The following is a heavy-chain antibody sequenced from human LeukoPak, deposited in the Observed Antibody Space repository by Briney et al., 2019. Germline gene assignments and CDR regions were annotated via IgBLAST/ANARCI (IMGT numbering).Heavy chain of an antibody. Sequence: GGSLRLSCAASGFTFSDYYMSWVRQAPGKGLEWVSYISSSSSYTNYADSVKGRFTISRDNAKNSLYLQMNSLRAEDTAVYYCARDESWFDPWGQGTLVTVSS. CDR1: GFTFSDYY. J-gene: IGHJ5*02. CDR2: ISSSSSYT. V-gene: IGHV3-11*06. CDR3: ARDESWFDP.